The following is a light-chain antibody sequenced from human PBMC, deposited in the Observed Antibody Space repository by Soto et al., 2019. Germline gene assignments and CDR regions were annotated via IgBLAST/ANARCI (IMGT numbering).Light chain of an antibody. CDR1: SSNIGAGSD. CDR2: GNS. V-gene: IGLV1-40*01. J-gene: IGLJ2*01. CDR3: QSYDSSLSGVV. Sequence: QSVLTQPPSVSGAPGQGVTISCTGSSSNIGAGSDVHWYQQLPGTAPKLLIYGNSNRPSGVPDRFSGSKSGTSASLAITGLQAEAEADYYCQSYDSSLSGVVFGGGTKLTVL.